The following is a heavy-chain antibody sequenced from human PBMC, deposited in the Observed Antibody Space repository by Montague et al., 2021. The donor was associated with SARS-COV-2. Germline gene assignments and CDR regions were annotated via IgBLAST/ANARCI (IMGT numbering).Heavy chain of an antibody. Sequence: SLRLSCAASGFTFSSYGMTWVRQAPGKGLEWVANITPDGNRESYADSVKGRFIISRDNAKNSVYLQMNSLRVEDTALYFCVRVDYSDEWMKYWGQGRLVTVSS. CDR1: GFTFSSYG. D-gene: IGHD4-17*01. CDR2: ITPDGNRE. J-gene: IGHJ4*02. V-gene: IGHV3-7*03. CDR3: VRVDYSDEWMKY.